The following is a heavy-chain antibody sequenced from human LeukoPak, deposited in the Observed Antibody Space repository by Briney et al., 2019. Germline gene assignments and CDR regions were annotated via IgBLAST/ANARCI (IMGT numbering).Heavy chain of an antibody. V-gene: IGHV3-43*02. CDR2: ISGDGGST. J-gene: IGHJ4*01. D-gene: IGHD5-18*01. CDR1: GFTFDDYA. Sequence: PGGSLRLSCAASGFTFDDYAMHWVRQAPGKGLEWVSLISGDGGSTYYADSVKGRFTISRDNSKNSLYLQMNSLRTEDTALYYCAKDIHSGQQLWVDYWGQEPWSPPPQ. CDR3: AKDIHSGQQLWVDY.